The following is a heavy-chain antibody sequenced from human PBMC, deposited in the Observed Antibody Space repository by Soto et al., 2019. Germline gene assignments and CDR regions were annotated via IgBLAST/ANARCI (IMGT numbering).Heavy chain of an antibody. V-gene: IGHV4-59*01. CDR1: GGSITSYY. CDR2: IYYNGNI. J-gene: IGHJ4*02. D-gene: IGHD3-10*01. CDR3: ATGRVYFGSEY. Sequence: QVQLQESGPGLVKPLETLSLTCTVYGGSITSYYWSWVRQPPGKGLEWIGYIYYNGNINYNPYLQRRLTISLDTSKNQFSLRLSSVTGADMAVYYCATGRVYFGSEYWGQGTLVTVSS.